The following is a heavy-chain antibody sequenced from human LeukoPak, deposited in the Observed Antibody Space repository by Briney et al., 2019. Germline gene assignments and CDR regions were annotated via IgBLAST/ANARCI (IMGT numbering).Heavy chain of an antibody. CDR1: GGSISSSSYH. J-gene: IGHJ4*02. D-gene: IGHD3-9*01. CDR2: IYSGGST. CDR3: ARQRGKMRYFDFVALDY. Sequence: PSETLSLTCTVSGGSISSSSYHWGWIRQPPGKGLGWIVTIYSGGSTYYNPSLKSRATISIDTTNNQFFLKLNSVTAADTAVYYCARQRGKMRYFDFVALDYWGQGTLVTVSS. V-gene: IGHV4-39*01.